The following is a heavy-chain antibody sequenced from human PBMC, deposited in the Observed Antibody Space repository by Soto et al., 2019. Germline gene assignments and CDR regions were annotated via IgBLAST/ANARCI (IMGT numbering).Heavy chain of an antibody. CDR2: IIPIFGTA. CDR3: ARGAGGYPPPPEYFQH. CDR1: GGTFSSYA. J-gene: IGHJ1*01. V-gene: IGHV1-69*01. D-gene: IGHD3-22*01. Sequence: QVQLVQSGAEVKKPGSSVKVSCKASGGTFSSYAISWVRQAPGQGLEWMGGIIPIFGTANYAQKFQGRVTITGDESTSTAFMGLSSLRSEDTAVYYCARGAGGYPPPPEYFQHWGQGTLVTVSS.